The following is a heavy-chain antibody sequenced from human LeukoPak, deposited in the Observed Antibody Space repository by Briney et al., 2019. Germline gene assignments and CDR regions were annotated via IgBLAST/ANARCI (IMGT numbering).Heavy chain of an antibody. CDR2: IYYSGST. V-gene: IGHV4-39*02. Sequence: SETLSLTCTVSGDSISSSSDYWDWIRQPPGKGLEWIGSIYYSGSTYYNPSLESRVTISVDTSKNQFSLKLNSVTAADTAVYYCAGDSAMGPPSFDYWGQGTLVTVSS. D-gene: IGHD1-26*01. J-gene: IGHJ4*02. CDR1: GDSISSSSDY. CDR3: AGDSAMGPPSFDY.